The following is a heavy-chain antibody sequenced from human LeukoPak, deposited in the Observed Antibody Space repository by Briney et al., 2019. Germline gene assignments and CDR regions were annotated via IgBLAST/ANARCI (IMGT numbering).Heavy chain of an antibody. CDR3: ARDPPLRYFDPLDDY. CDR2: IIPIFGTA. J-gene: IGHJ4*02. CDR1: GGTFSSYA. Sequence: SVKVSCTASGGTFSSYAISWVRQAPGQGLEWMGGIIPIFGTANYAQKFQGRVTITADESTSTAYMELSSLRSEDTAVYYCARDPPLRYFDPLDDYWGQGTLVTVSS. V-gene: IGHV1-69*13. D-gene: IGHD3-9*01.